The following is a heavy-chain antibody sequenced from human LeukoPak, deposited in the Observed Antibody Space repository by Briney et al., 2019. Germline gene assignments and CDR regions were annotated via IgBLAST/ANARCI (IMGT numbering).Heavy chain of an antibody. V-gene: IGHV1-24*01. D-gene: IGHD3-10*01. CDR2: FDPEDGET. CDR1: GYTLTELS. J-gene: IGHJ4*02. Sequence: ASVKVSCKVSGYTLTELSMHWVRQAPGKGLEWMGGFDPEDGETIYAQKFQGRVTMTEDTSTDTAYMELSSLRSEDTAVYYCATDAHGSGSYYKPPRYWGQGTLVIVSS. CDR3: ATDAHGSGSYYKPPRY.